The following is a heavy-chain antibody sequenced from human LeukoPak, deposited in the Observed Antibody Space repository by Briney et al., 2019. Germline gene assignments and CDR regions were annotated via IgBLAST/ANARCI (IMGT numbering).Heavy chain of an antibody. Sequence: GGSLRLSCAASGFTFSSYSMNWVRQAPGKGLEWVSSISSSSSYIYYADSVKGRFTISRDNAKNSLYLQMNSLRAEDTAVYYCARSGSAAAGNREDYWGQGTLVTVSS. CDR1: GFTFSSYS. D-gene: IGHD6-13*01. J-gene: IGHJ4*02. CDR2: ISSSSSYI. CDR3: ARSGSAAAGNREDY. V-gene: IGHV3-21*03.